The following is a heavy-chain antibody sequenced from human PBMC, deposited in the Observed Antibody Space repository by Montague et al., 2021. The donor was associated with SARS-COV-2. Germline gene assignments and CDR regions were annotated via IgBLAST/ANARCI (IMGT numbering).Heavy chain of an antibody. J-gene: IGHJ4*02. V-gene: IGHV6-1*01. CDR1: GDSVSTNSGT. CDR2: TYYRSVCYS. Sequence: CAISGDSVSTNSGTWFWVRLSPSKGLEWLGWTYYRSVCYSDYSVSVYPRISINPDTSKNQFSLQLNSVTPEDTAVYYCARAERGSCGDGNCYQYFFNYWGQGTMVTVSS. D-gene: IGHD2-15*01. CDR3: ARAERGSCGDGNCYQYFFNY.